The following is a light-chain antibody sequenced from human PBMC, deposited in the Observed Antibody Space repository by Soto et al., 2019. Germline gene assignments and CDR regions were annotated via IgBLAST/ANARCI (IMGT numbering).Light chain of an antibody. Sequence: IVMTQSPATLSVSPWERATLSCRASQSVSSGLAWYQQKPGQTPRLLIYDASTRATGISARFSGSGSGTEFTLTISSLQSEDFAFYYCQQYNNWPWTFGQGTKVDI. CDR3: QQYNNWPWT. V-gene: IGKV3-15*01. CDR1: QSVSSG. J-gene: IGKJ1*01. CDR2: DAS.